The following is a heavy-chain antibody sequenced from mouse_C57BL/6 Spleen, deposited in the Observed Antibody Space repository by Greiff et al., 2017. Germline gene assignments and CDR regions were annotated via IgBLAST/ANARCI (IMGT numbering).Heavy chain of an antibody. CDR3: ANFRGYFDY. CDR2: IYPGDGDT. D-gene: IGHD3-1*01. CDR1: GYAFSSSW. J-gene: IGHJ2*01. V-gene: IGHV1-82*01. Sequence: VKLQESGPELVKPGASVKISCKASGYAFSSSWMNWVKQRPGKGLEWIGRIYPGDGDTNYNGKFKGKATLTADKSSSTAYMQLSSLTSEDSAVYFCANFRGYFDYWGQGTTLTVSS.